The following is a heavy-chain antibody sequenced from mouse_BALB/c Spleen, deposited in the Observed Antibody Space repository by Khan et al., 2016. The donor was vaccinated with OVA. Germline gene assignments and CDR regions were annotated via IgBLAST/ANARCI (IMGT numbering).Heavy chain of an antibody. J-gene: IGHJ3*01. V-gene: IGHV1S81*02. D-gene: IGHD2-1*01. CDR2: INPNNGDS. CDR3: ARSGYGNPFAY. CDR1: GYTFTSYY. Sequence: QVQLQQSGAELVKPGTSVKISCKASGYTFTSYYMYWVKQRPGQGLEWIGGINPNNGDSNFNEKFKSKATLTVDNSSSTAYMQLGILTSEDSAVYYCARSGYGNPFAYWGQGTLVTVSA.